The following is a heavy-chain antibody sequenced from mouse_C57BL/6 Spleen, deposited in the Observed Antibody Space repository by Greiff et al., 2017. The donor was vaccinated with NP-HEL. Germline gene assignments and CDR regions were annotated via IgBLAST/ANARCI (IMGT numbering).Heavy chain of an antibody. J-gene: IGHJ2*01. Sequence: VQLQESGAELARPGASVKMSCKASGYTFTSYTMHWVKQRPGQGLEWIGYINPSSGYTKYNQKFKDKATLTADKSSSTAYMQLSSLTSEDSAVYYCARDYYGSLDYWGQGTTLTVSS. CDR3: ARDYYGSLDY. CDR1: GYTFTSYT. D-gene: IGHD1-1*01. CDR2: INPSSGYT. V-gene: IGHV1-4*01.